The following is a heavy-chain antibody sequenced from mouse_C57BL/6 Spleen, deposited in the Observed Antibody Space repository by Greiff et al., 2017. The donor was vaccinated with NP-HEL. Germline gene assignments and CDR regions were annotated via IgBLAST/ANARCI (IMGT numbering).Heavy chain of an antibody. CDR2: IYPGDGDN. D-gene: IGHD4-1*01. Sequence: VQLQESGPELVKPGASVKISCKASGYAFSSSWMNWVKQRPGKGLEWIGRIYPGDGDNKYNGKFKGKATLTVDKSSSPAYMQISSLTSADSAVFFSGKNEENWEFAYWGQGTLVTVSA. CDR1: GYAFSSSW. CDR3: GKNEENWEFAY. J-gene: IGHJ3*01. V-gene: IGHV1-82*01.